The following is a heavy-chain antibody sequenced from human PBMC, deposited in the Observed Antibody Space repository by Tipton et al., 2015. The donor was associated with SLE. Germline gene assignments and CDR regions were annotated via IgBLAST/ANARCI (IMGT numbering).Heavy chain of an antibody. Sequence: LRLSCTVSGGSINNYYWSWIRQPPGKGLEWIGYVYYSGSTNYSPSLKSRVTISVDTSKNQFSLKLSSVTAAATAVYYCARRGSYMGPLQAWGQGPLVTVSS. V-gene: IGHV4-59*08. CDR2: VYYSGST. J-gene: IGHJ5*02. CDR1: GGSINNYY. CDR3: ARRGSYMGPLQA. D-gene: IGHD5-24*01.